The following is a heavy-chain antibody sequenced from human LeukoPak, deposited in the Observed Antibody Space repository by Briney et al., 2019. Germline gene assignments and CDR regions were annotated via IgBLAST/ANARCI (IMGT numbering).Heavy chain of an antibody. J-gene: IGHJ5*02. CDR3: ARDDCSSISCYHNWFDP. V-gene: IGHV3-7*01. CDR1: GFTFSSYW. CDR2: IKQDGSEK. D-gene: IGHD2-2*01. Sequence: PGGSLRLSCAASGFTFSSYWMSWVRQAPGKRREWVANIKQDGSEKYYVDSVKGRFTISRDNAKNSLYLQMNSLRAEDTAVYYCARDDCSSISCYHNWFDPWGQGTLVTVSS.